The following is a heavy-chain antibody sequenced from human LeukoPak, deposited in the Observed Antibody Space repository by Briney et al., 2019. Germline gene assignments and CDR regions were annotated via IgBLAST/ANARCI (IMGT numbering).Heavy chain of an antibody. D-gene: IGHD3-22*01. CDR1: GGTFSSYA. V-gene: IGHV1-69*04. CDR3: ARAFAIYYDSSGHNAFDI. CDR2: IIPILGIA. J-gene: IGHJ3*02. Sequence: GASVKVSCKASGGTFSSYAISWVRQAPGQGLEWVGRIIPILGIANYAQKFQGRVTITADKSTSTAYMELSSLRSEDTAVYYCARAFAIYYDSSGHNAFDIWGQGTMVTVSS.